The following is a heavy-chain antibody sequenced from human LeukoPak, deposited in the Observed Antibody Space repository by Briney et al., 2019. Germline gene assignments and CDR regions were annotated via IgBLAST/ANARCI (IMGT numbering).Heavy chain of an antibody. V-gene: IGHV1-24*01. CDR1: GYTLTELS. Sequence: ASVKVSCKVSGYTLTELSMHWVRQAPGKGLEWMGGFDPEDGETIYAQKFQGRVTMTEDTSTDTAYMELSSLRSEDTAVYYCATLRGDRSGGSCYTHWFDPWGQGTLVTVSS. D-gene: IGHD2-15*01. J-gene: IGHJ5*02. CDR2: FDPEDGET. CDR3: ATLRGDRSGGSCYTHWFDP.